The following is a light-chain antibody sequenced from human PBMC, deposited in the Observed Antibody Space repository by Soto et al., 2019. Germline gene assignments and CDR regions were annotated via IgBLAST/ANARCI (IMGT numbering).Light chain of an antibody. V-gene: IGKV3-11*01. CDR1: PSVTNY. CDR2: GEF. J-gene: IGKJ5*01. Sequence: EIVLTQSQATLSLSPGERATLSCRSSPSVTNYLAWYQQKPGQAPRLVIYGEFNRATGIPARVSGSGSGTAFTLTMSSLEPEDFAVYYCHQRNIWPPVTFGQGTRLEI. CDR3: HQRNIWPPVT.